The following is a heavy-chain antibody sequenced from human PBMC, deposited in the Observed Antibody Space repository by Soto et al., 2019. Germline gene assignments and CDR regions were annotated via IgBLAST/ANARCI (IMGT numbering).Heavy chain of an antibody. CDR3: ESPSVESGYYDFWSVPFDY. Sequence: QGQLVQAGAEVKKPGSSVKVSCKASGGTFSSYAISWVRQAPGQGLEWMGGIIPIFGTANYAQKFQGRVTITADKSTSTACMELSRLRSEDTAVYYCESPSVESGYYDFWSVPFDYWGQGTLVSVSS. J-gene: IGHJ4*02. V-gene: IGHV1-69*06. CDR2: IIPIFGTA. CDR1: GGTFSSYA. D-gene: IGHD3-3*01.